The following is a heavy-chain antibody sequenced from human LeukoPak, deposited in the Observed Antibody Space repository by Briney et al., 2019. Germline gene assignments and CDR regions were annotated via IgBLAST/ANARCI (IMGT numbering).Heavy chain of an antibody. D-gene: IGHD3-10*01. V-gene: IGHV3-21*01. CDR2: ISSSSSYI. Sequence: GGSLRLSCAAFGFTFSSYSMNWVRQAPGKGLEWVSSISSSSSYIYYADSVKGRFTISRDNAKNSLYLQMNSLRAEDTAVYYCARDPGGDYFDYWGQGTLVTVSS. J-gene: IGHJ4*02. CDR3: ARDPGGDYFDY. CDR1: GFTFSSYS.